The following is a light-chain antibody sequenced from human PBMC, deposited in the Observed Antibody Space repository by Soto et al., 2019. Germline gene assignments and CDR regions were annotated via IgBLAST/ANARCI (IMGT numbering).Light chain of an antibody. J-gene: IGKJ4*01. CDR3: QQRSNFLT. Sequence: EIVLTQSPATLSLSPGERATLCCRASQSVSSYLAWYQQKPGQAPRLLIYDASNRATGIPARFSGSGSGTDFTLTISSLEPEDFAVYYCQQRSNFLTFGGGTKVDIK. CDR1: QSVSSY. V-gene: IGKV3-11*01. CDR2: DAS.